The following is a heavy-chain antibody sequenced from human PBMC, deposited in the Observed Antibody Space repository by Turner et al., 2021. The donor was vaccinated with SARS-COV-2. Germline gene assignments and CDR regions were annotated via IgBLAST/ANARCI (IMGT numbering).Heavy chain of an antibody. CDR3: AKDMVRGLIYSYYGMDV. V-gene: IGHV3-9*01. D-gene: IGHD3-10*01. CDR1: GFTFDDYA. J-gene: IGHJ6*02. Sequence: EVQLVESGGGLVQPGRSLRLSCAASGFTFDDYAMHWGRQAPGKGLEWVSGISWSSANIGYADSVKGRFTISRDNAKNSLYLQMNSLRAEDTALYYCAKDMVRGLIYSYYGMDVWGQGTTVTVSS. CDR2: ISWSSANI.